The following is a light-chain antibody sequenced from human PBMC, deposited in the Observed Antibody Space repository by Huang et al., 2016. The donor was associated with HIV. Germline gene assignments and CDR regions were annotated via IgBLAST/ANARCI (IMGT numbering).Light chain of an antibody. V-gene: IGKV1-39*01. CDR3: QQGYSALIT. CDR2: SAS. Sequence: DILLTQSPSFLSASVGDRVTITCRASQNINTYLNWYQQKPGKAPNLLIHSASTLQTGVPSRFRGSGSGTDFTLTVNSLQPEDSATYYCQQGYSALITFGQGTRL. CDR1: QNINTY. J-gene: IGKJ5*01.